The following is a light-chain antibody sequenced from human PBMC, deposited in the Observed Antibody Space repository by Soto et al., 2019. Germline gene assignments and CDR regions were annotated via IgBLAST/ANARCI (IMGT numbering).Light chain of an antibody. V-gene: IGKV3-11*01. J-gene: IGKJ4*01. CDR3: QQRTNWPLT. CDR1: QSVSRS. CDR2: EAS. Sequence: EVVLTQSPATLSLSPGETATLSCRASQSVSRSLAWYQQKPGQAPRLLIYEASNRATGIPARFSGSGSGTDFTLTIDSLESEDFAVYYCQQRTNWPLTFGGGTKVEIK.